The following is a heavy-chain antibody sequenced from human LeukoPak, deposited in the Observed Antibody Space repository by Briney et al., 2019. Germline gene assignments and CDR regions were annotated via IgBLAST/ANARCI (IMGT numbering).Heavy chain of an antibody. J-gene: IGHJ4*02. D-gene: IGHD6-19*01. V-gene: IGHV4-31*03. CDR2: IYYSGST. CDR3: TRLYKGEQWLAYYFDS. CDR1: GGSISSGGYY. Sequence: PSETLSLTCTVSGGSISSGGYYWSWIRQHPGKGLEWIGYIYYSGSTYYNPSLKSRVTISVDTSKNQFSLKLSSVTAADTAVYYCTRLYKGEQWLAYYFDSWGQGTLVTVSS.